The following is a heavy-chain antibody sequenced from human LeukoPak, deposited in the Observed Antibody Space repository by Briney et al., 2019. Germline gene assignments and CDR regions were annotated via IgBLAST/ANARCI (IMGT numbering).Heavy chain of an antibody. D-gene: IGHD5-12*01. V-gene: IGHV1-2*02. CDR3: AREISEYCGYGYYYGMDV. J-gene: IGHJ6*02. CDR1: GYTFTGCY. CDR2: INPNSGGT. Sequence: VKVSCKASGYTFTGCYMHWVRQAPGQGLEWMGWINPNSGGTNYAQNFQGRVTMTRDTSISTAYMELSRLRSDDTAVYYCAREISEYCGYGYYYGMDVWGQGTTVTVSS.